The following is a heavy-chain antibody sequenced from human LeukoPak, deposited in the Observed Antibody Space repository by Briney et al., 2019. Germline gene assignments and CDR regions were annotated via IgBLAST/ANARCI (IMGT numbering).Heavy chain of an antibody. CDR2: MYTGGTP. CDR1: GFSVTNNY. CDR3: VKGTWVYDSSGYSSNYYYGMDV. Sequence: GGSLRLSCAASGFSVTNNYITWVRQAPGKGLEWVSVMYTGGTPYYADSVKGRFTISRDISKNTLYLQMSSLRAEDTAVYYCVKGTWVYDSSGYSSNYYYGMDVWGQGTTVTVSS. J-gene: IGHJ6*02. D-gene: IGHD3-22*01. V-gene: IGHV3-53*05.